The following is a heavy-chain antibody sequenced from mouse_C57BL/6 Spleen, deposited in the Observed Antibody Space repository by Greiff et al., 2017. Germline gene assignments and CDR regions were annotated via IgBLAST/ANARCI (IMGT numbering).Heavy chain of an antibody. D-gene: IGHD4-1*02. Sequence: QVQLQQPGADLVKPGASVKVSCTASGYTFTSYGMHWVQQRPGQGLEWIGRIHPSGSDTNYNKKFKGRATLTVDKSSSTAYMQLSSLTSEDSAVDYGTIQLGRGAMDYWGQGTSVTVSS. J-gene: IGHJ4*01. CDR1: GYTFTSYG. V-gene: IGHV1-74*01. CDR3: TIQLGRGAMDY. CDR2: IHPSGSDT.